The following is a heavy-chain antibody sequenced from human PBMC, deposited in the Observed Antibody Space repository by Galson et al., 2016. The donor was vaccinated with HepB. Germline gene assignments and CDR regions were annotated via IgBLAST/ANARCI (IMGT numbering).Heavy chain of an antibody. V-gene: IGHV3-30*18. CDR3: AKDNGLFRFDI. J-gene: IGHJ3*02. D-gene: IGHD3-22*01. CDR1: GFTFNTYG. CDR2: ISYDGSNK. Sequence: SLRLSCAPSGFTFNTYGMHWVRQAPGKGLEWVALISYDGSNKYHADSVRGRFTISRDNSKNTLSLQMNSLRAEDTAIYYCAKDNGLFRFDIWGQGTMVTVS.